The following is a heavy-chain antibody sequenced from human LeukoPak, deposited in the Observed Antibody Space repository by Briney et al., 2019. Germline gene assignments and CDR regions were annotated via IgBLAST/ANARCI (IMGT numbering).Heavy chain of an antibody. D-gene: IGHD3-3*01. Sequence: PSETLSLTCAVYGGSFSGYYWSWIRQPPGEGLEWIGEINHSGSTNYKPSLKSRVTISVDKSKNQFSLKLSSVTAADTAVYYCASGSLTIFGVVINRFDYWGQGTLLTVPS. CDR1: GGSFSGYY. CDR3: ASGSLTIFGVVINRFDY. V-gene: IGHV4-34*01. CDR2: INHSGST. J-gene: IGHJ4*02.